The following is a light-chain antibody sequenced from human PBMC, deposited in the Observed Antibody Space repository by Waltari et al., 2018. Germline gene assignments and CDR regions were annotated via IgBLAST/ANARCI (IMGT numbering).Light chain of an antibody. CDR1: SSDVGGYNY. V-gene: IGLV2-14*01. CDR3: SSHTSSSTRV. Sequence: QSALTQPASVSGSPGQSITISCTGTSSDVGGYNYVSWYQQHPGKAPQLMIYEVSNRPSGVSDRFSGSKSGNTASLTISGLQAEDEADYYCSSHTSSSTRVFGGGTKLTVL. J-gene: IGLJ3*02. CDR2: EVS.